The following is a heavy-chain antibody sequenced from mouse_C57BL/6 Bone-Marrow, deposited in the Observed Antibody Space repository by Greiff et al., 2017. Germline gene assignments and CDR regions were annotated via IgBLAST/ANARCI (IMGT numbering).Heavy chain of an antibody. CDR1: GYTFTSYW. CDR3: ARSGYYYDYDGWFAY. D-gene: IGHD2-4*01. CDR2: INPSNGGT. J-gene: IGHJ3*01. Sequence: QVQLQQPGTELVKPGASVKLSCKASGYTFTSYWMHWVKQRPGQGLEWIGNINPSNGGTNYNAKFKSKATLTVDKSSSTAYMQLSSLTSEDSAVYYCARSGYYYDYDGWFAYWGQGTLVTVSA. V-gene: IGHV1-53*01.